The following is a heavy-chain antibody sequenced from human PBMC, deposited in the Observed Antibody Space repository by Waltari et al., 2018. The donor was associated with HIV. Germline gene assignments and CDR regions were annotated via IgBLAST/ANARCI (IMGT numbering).Heavy chain of an antibody. V-gene: IGHV5-51*01. CDR3: ARQSIRTTYRPHYYYGMDV. CDR2: IYPYDSDT. D-gene: IGHD3-3*02. CDR1: GFSFTSYC. J-gene: IGHJ6*02. Sequence: EVQLVQSGAEVKKPGESLKISCKGSGFSFTSYCIGWVRQMPGKGLEWMGIIYPYDSDTRYSPSFQGQVTISSDKSIDTAYLQWSSLKVSDTATYYCARQSIRTTYRPHYYYGMDVWGQGTTVTVSS.